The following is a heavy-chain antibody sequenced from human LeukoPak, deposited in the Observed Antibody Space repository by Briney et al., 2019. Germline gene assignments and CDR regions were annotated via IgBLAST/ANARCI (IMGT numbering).Heavy chain of an antibody. CDR2: INPNSGGT. Sequence: ASVKVSCKASGYTFTGYYMHWVRQAPGQGLEWMGWINPNSGGTNYAQKFQGRVTMTRDTSISTAYMELSRLRSGDTAVYYCARVEQWLVQGIYYYYGMDVWGQGTTVTVSS. CDR1: GYTFTGYY. V-gene: IGHV1-2*02. D-gene: IGHD6-19*01. J-gene: IGHJ6*02. CDR3: ARVEQWLVQGIYYYYGMDV.